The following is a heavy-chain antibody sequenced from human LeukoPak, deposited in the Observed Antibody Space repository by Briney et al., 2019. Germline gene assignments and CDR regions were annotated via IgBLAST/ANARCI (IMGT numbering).Heavy chain of an antibody. CDR3: ASDYYDRSQY. Sequence: GGSLRLSCEASGFTFSRYWMNWVRQAPGKGLEWVSYISSTGSTIYYADSVKGRFTISRDNAKNSLYLQMNSLRAEDTAVYYCASDYYDRSQYWGQGTLVTVSS. CDR1: GFTFSRYW. V-gene: IGHV3-48*03. D-gene: IGHD3-22*01. CDR2: ISSTGSTI. J-gene: IGHJ4*02.